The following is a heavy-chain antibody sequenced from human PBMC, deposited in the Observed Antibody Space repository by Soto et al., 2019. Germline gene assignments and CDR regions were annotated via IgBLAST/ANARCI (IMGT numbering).Heavy chain of an antibody. Sequence: PGESLKISCKGSGYSFTSYWISWVRQMPGKGLEWMGRIDPSDSYTNYSPSFQGHVTISADKSISTAYLQWSSLKASDTAMYYCATRDSIVVVPANYYYYGMDVWGQGTTVTVSS. V-gene: IGHV5-10-1*01. CDR1: GYSFTSYW. CDR2: IDPSDSYT. D-gene: IGHD2-2*01. CDR3: ATRDSIVVVPANYYYYGMDV. J-gene: IGHJ6*02.